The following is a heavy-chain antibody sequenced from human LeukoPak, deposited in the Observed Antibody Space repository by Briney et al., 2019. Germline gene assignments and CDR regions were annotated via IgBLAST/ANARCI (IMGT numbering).Heavy chain of an antibody. CDR1: GGTFSSYA. D-gene: IGHD1-26*01. Sequence: GSSVKVSCKASGGTFSSYAISWVRQAPGQGLEWMGGIIPIFGTANYAQKFQGRVTITADESTSTAYMGLSSLRSEDTAVYYCAMSGSYYLDYWGQGTLVTVSS. CDR3: AMSGSYYLDY. V-gene: IGHV1-69*01. CDR2: IIPIFGTA. J-gene: IGHJ4*02.